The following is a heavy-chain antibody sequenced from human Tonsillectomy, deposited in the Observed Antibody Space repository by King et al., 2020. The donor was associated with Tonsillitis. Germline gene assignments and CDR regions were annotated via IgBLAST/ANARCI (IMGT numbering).Heavy chain of an antibody. CDR1: GFTFSNYW. CDR3: ARNSSDPKFYYYYYMDV. V-gene: IGHV3-7*04. Sequence: VQLVESGGGLVQPGGSLRLSCAASGFTFSNYWISWVRQAPGKGLEWVANIKQDGSEKYYVDSLKGRFTISRDNAKKSLYLLMNSLRAEDTAVYYCARNSSDPKFYYYYYMDVWGKGTTVTVSS. CDR2: IKQDGSEK. D-gene: IGHD3-22*01. J-gene: IGHJ6*03.